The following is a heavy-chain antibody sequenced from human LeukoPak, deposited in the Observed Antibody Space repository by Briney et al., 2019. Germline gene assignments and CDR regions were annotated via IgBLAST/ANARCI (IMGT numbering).Heavy chain of an antibody. D-gene: IGHD3-10*01. V-gene: IGHV1-8*01. CDR2: MNPNSGDT. Sequence: ASVKVSCKASGYTFTSYDINWVRQATGQGLEWMGWMNPNSGDTGYPQKFQGRVTMTRDTSITTAYMELSSLRSEDTAVYYCARSGFGSGISFDLWGQGALVTVSS. CDR3: ARSGFGSGISFDL. CDR1: GYTFTSYD. J-gene: IGHJ5*02.